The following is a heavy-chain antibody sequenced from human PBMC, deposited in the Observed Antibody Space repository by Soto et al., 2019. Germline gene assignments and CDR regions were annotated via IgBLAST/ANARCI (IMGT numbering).Heavy chain of an antibody. CDR3: ARHATDREVPYNWFDP. Sequence: EVQLVQSGADVKKPGESLKISCKASGYSFTNYWIGWVRQMPGKGLEWMGIIYPGDSDTRYSPSFQGRVTISVDKSINTAYLQWSSLRASDTAMYYCARHATDREVPYNWFDPWGQGTLVTVSS. D-gene: IGHD3-10*01. V-gene: IGHV5-51*01. CDR2: IYPGDSDT. J-gene: IGHJ5*02. CDR1: GYSFTNYW.